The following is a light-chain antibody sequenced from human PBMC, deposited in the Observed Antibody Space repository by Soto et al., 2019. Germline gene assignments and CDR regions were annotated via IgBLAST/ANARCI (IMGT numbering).Light chain of an antibody. CDR2: RNN. J-gene: IGLJ3*02. V-gene: IGLV1-47*01. Sequence: QSVLAQPPSASGTPGQRVSISCSGGSSNIGNNYVYWYQQFPGTAPKLLIYRNNQRPSGVPDRFSGSKSGTSASLAISGLRSEDEADYYCAAWDDSLSGGVFGGGTKLTVL. CDR1: SSNIGNNY. CDR3: AAWDDSLSGGV.